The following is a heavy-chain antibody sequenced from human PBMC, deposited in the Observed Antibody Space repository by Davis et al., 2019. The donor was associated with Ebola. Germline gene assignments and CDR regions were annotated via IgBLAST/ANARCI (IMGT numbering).Heavy chain of an antibody. D-gene: IGHD4-23*01. CDR1: GYRFSTFY. CDR2: INPSGGTT. V-gene: IGHV1-46*01. CDR3: ARDHPGPQTLDI. Sequence: ASVKVSCKASGYRFSTFYMHWVRQVPGQGLEWMGVINPSGGTTTFAQKFGGRVTMTGDTSTITVYMEMSSLSYEDTAVYYCARDHPGPQTLDIWGQGTVITVSS. J-gene: IGHJ3*02.